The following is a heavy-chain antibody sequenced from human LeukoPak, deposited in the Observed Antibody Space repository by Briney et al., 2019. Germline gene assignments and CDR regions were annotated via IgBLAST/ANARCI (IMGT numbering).Heavy chain of an antibody. J-gene: IGHJ4*02. CDR1: GDSW. CDR3: ARDPRLLGGTDHEFDY. D-gene: IGHD2/OR15-2a*01. CDR2: IKTDGSST. Sequence: PGGSLRLSCAGSGDSWMHWVRQVPGKGLVWVSRIKTDGSSTSYADSVKGRFTISNDNAENTLYLQMNGLRAEDTAVYYCARDPRLLGGTDHEFDYWGQGTLVTVSS. V-gene: IGHV3-74*01.